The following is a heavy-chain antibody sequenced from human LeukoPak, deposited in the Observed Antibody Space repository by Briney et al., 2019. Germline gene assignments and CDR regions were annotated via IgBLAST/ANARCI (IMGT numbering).Heavy chain of an antibody. D-gene: IGHD7-27*01. CDR1: GGSISSGGYY. J-gene: IGHJ4*02. CDR3: ARGSTGDKSNN. V-gene: IGHV4-31*03. CDR2: IYYSGTT. Sequence: PLQTLSLTCTVSGGSISSGGYYWSWIRQLPGKGLEWIGYIYYSGTTSYNPSLKSRLTISLDTSENQFSLKLSSVTAADTAVYYCARGSTGDKSNNWGQGTLVTVSS.